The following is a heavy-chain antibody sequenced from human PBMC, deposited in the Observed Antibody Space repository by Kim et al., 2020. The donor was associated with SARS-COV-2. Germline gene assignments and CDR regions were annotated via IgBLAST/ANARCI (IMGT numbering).Heavy chain of an antibody. CDR1: GYTFSSYA. CDR3: ARADSGAYRAYFDY. J-gene: IGHJ4*02. CDR2: INAGNDNT. Sequence: ASVKVSCKTSGYTFSSYAMYWVRQAPGQRLDWMGWINAGNDNTMYSQKFQGRVTITSDTSASIVYMELSSLRSEDTAVYYCARADSGAYRAYFDYWGQGTLVTVSS. D-gene: IGHD1-26*01. V-gene: IGHV1-3*01.